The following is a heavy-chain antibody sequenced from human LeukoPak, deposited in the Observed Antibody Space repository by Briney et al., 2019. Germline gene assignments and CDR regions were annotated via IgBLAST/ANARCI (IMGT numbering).Heavy chain of an antibody. CDR2: ISGYNGNT. CDR3: ARVDEDGFDY. V-gene: IGHV1-18*01. CDR1: GYTFTIYG. J-gene: IGHJ4*02. Sequence: GASVKVSCTASGYTFTIYGISWVRQAPGQGLEWLGWISGYNGNTDYAQKLQGRVTMTTDTSTSTAYMELRSLRSDDTAVYYCARVDEDGFDYWGQGTLVTVSS.